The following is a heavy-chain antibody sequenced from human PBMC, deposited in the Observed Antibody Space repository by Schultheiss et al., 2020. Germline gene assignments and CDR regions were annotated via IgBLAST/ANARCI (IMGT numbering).Heavy chain of an antibody. D-gene: IGHD1-26*01. Sequence: SQTLSLTCTVSGGSISSYYWSWIRQPPGKGLEWIGYIYYSGSTYYNPSLKSRVTISVDTSKNQFSLQLNSVTPEDTAVYYCARGVGATGLGHWGQGTLVTGSS. CDR2: IYYSGST. V-gene: IGHV4-59*12. J-gene: IGHJ4*02. CDR1: GGSISSYY. CDR3: ARGVGATGLGH.